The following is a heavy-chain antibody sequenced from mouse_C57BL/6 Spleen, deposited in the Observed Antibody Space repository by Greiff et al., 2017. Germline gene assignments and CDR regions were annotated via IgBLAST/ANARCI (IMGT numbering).Heavy chain of an antibody. CDR1: GYTFTDYE. Sequence: VQLQQSGAELVRPGASVTLSCKASGYTFTDYEMHWVKQTPVHGLEWIGAIDPETGGTAYNQKFKGKAILTADKSSSTAYMELRSLTSEDSAVYYCTRSSDYYGSSSDYFDDWGQGTTLTVSS. D-gene: IGHD1-1*01. CDR2: IDPETGGT. V-gene: IGHV1-15*01. J-gene: IGHJ2*01. CDR3: TRSSDYYGSSSDYFDD.